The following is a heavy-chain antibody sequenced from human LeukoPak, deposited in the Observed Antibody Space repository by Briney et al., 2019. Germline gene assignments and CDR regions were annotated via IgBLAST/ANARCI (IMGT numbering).Heavy chain of an antibody. D-gene: IGHD6-19*01. J-gene: IGHJ4*02. V-gene: IGHV1-46*01. CDR3: ASMARIAVAGTAFDY. CDR2: INPSGGST. Sequence: ASVKVSCKASGYTFTSYYMHWVRQAPGQGLEWMGIINPSGGSTSYAQKFQGRVTMTRDMSTSTVYMELSSLRSEDTAVYYCASMARIAVAGTAFDYWGQGTLVTVSS. CDR1: GYTFTSYY.